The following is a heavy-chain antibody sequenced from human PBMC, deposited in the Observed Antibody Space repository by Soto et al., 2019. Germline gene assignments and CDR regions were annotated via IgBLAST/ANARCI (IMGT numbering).Heavy chain of an antibody. Sequence: GGSLRLSCAASGFTFSSYGVHWVRQAPGKGLEWVAVISYDGSNKYYADSVEGRFTISKDISKNTLYLQMNSLRADDTAVYYCAKDLPDCGGDCFAPYSALDSWGQGTLVTVSS. CDR1: GFTFSSYG. J-gene: IGHJ4*02. D-gene: IGHD2-21*02. CDR2: ISYDGSNK. V-gene: IGHV3-30*18. CDR3: AKDLPDCGGDCFAPYSALDS.